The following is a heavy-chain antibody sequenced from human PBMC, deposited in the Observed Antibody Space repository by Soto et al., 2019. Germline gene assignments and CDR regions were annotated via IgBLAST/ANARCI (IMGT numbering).Heavy chain of an antibody. Sequence: QVQLVESGGGLVKPGGSLRLSCAVSGFTFSDYYMSWIRQGTGKGLEWVSYMSNSGSTTYYEESVKGRFTISRDTAKSSLYLQMNSMRAEGTAVYYCVRGGEPYQHYGMDVWGQGTTVTVSS. J-gene: IGHJ6*02. CDR2: MSNSGSTT. CDR1: GFTFSDYY. V-gene: IGHV3-11*04. D-gene: IGHD2-2*01. CDR3: VRGGEPYQHYGMDV.